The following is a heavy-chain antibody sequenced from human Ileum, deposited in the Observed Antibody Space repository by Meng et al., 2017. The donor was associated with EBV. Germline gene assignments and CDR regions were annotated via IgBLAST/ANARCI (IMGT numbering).Heavy chain of an antibody. D-gene: IGHD1-7*01. CDR3: GRDQGRELINH. CDR2: VYHRGDT. CDR1: GDSISSDIW. J-gene: IGHJ4*02. V-gene: IGHV4-4*02. Sequence: LQGLGPGLVKPSGTLSLTCTVSGDSISSDIWWSWVRQPPGKGLEWIGEVYHRGDTNYNPSLKSRVDISVDKSKNQFYLSLFSVTAADTAVYYCGRDQGRELINHWGQGTLVTVSS.